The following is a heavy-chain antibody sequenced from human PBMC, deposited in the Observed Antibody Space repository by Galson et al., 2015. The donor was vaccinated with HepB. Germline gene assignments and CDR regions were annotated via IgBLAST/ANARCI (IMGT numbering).Heavy chain of an antibody. V-gene: IGHV3-21*01. J-gene: IGHJ4*02. CDR3: VRSTYASGAIRGLFDY. D-gene: IGHD3-10*01. CDR2: INSISSSI. Sequence: LRLSCAASGFTFNSYTMNWVRQAPGKGLEWVSSINSISSSIYYADSMKGRFTISRDNAKNSLYLQINSLRAEDTAIYYCVRSTYASGAIRGLFDYWGQGILVTVSS. CDR1: GFTFNSYT.